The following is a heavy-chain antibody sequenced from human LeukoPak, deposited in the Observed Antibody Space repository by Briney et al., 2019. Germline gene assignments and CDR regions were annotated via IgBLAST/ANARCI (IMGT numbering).Heavy chain of an antibody. V-gene: IGHV4-59*01. CDR3: ARSSSGWYRGHYGMDV. CDR1: GGSISIYY. D-gene: IGHD6-19*01. CDR2: IYYSGST. Sequence: SETLSLTCTVSGGSISIYYWSWIRQPPGKGLEWIGYIYYSGSTNYNPSLKSRVTISVDTSKNQFSLKLSSVTAADTAVYYCARSSSGWYRGHYGMDVWGQGTTVTVSS. J-gene: IGHJ6*02.